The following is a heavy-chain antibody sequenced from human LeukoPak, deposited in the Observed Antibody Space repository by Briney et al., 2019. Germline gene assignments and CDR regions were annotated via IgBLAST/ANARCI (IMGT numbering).Heavy chain of an antibody. CDR2: IRYDGSNK. V-gene: IGHV3-30*02. D-gene: IGHD4-11*01. CDR1: GFTFSNYG. Sequence: GGSLRLSCAASGFTFSNYGMHWVRQAPGKGLEWVAFIRYDGSNKYYAESVKGRFTISRDNSKNTLYLQMNSLKTEDTAVYYCTTDPYSNYDKRTFDPWGQGTLVTVSS. J-gene: IGHJ5*02. CDR3: TTDPYSNYDKRTFDP.